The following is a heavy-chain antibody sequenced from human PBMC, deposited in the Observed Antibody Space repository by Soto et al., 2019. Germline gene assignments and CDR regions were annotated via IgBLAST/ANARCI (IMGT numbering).Heavy chain of an antibody. J-gene: IGHJ4*02. CDR1: GCTFSNHG. V-gene: IGHV3-33*01. Sequence: QVQLVESGGGVVQPRRSLRLSCAASGCTFSNHGMHWVRQAPGRGVEWVAVIWYDGSEEHYADSVKGRFTISRDNSKNTVYLQMNSLRAEDTAVYYCARDEEYYFRYWGQGTLVTVSS. D-gene: IGHD3-10*01. CDR3: ARDEEYYFRY. CDR2: IWYDGSEE.